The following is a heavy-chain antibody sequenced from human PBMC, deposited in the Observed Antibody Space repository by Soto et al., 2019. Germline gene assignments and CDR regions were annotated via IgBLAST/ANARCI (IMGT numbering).Heavy chain of an antibody. Sequence: SETLSHTYLNSGRPISIRGYSWSWILQPPGKGLEWIGYIYHSGSTYYNPSLKSRVTISVDTSKNQFSLKLSSVTAADTAVYYCARVPTFLYCSSTSCHFDYWGQG. CDR1: GRPISIRGYS. D-gene: IGHD2-2*01. V-gene: IGHV4-30-2*05. CDR2: IYHSGST. J-gene: IGHJ4*02. CDR3: ARVPTFLYCSSTSCHFDY.